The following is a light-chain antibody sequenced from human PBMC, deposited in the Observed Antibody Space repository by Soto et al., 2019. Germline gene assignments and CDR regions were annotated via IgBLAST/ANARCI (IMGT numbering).Light chain of an antibody. V-gene: IGLV2-14*01. J-gene: IGLJ3*02. CDR3: CSYAGGHTWV. CDR2: EVS. Sequence: QSALTQPASVSGSPGQSITISCTGTSSDVGGYNYVSWYQQHPGKAPKLMIYEVSNRPSGVSNRFSGSKSGNTASLTISGLQAEDEAVYYCCSYAGGHTWVFGGGTELTVL. CDR1: SSDVGGYNY.